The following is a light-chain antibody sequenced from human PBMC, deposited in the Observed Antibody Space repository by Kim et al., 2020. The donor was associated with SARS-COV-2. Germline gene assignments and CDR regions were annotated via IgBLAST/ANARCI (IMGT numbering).Light chain of an antibody. CDR3: QSSDSGTLWV. CDR1: SGSIAGND. J-gene: IGLJ3*02. Sequence: KTVTNSCSRSSGSIAGNDVQWYQQRPGSVPTIVIYEDNQRPSGVPDRFSGSIDSSSNSASLTISGLKTEDEAGYYCQSSDSGTLWVFGGGTQLTVL. CDR2: EDN. V-gene: IGLV6-57*03.